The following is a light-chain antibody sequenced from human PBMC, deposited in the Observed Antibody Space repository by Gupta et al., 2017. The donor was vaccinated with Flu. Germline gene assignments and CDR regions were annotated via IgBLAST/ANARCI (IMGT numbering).Light chain of an antibody. J-gene: IGKJ5*01. CDR2: NAS. CDR3: QQYNSYSPIT. CDR1: QSVSSW. V-gene: IGKV1-5*03. Sequence: DIQMTQSTSTLSASVGDRVTITCRASQSVSSWLAWYQQKPGTAPKLLIYNASSLQGWVPSRFSGSGSGTEFTLTISSLQPDDFATYYCQQYNSYSPITFGQGTRLEIK.